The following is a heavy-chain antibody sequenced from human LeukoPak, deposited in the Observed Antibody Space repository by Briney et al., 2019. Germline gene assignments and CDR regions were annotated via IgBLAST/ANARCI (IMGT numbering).Heavy chain of an antibody. D-gene: IGHD6-19*01. J-gene: IGHJ4*02. V-gene: IGHV3-11*06. CDR2: ISSSSTYT. CDR3: ARHKFSSAEYDY. CDR1: GFSFSNYY. Sequence: GGSLRLSCAASGFSFSNYYMSWVRKAPGKGLEWVSYISSSSTYTKYADSVKGRFTISRDNAKNSLNLQMTSLRAEDTGVYYCARHKFSSAEYDYWGQGTLVTVSS.